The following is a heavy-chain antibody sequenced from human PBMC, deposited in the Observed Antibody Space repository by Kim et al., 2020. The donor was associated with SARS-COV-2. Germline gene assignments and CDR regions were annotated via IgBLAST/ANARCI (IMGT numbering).Heavy chain of an antibody. J-gene: IGHJ4*02. CDR1: GGSVSSGSYY. Sequence: SETLSITCTVSGGSVSSGSYYWSWIRQPPGKGLEWIGYIYYSGSTNYNPSLKSRVTISVDTSKNQFSLKLNSVTAADTAVYYCARAGQIWFGELLSLFDYWGQGTLVTVSS. D-gene: IGHD3-10*01. V-gene: IGHV4-61*01. CDR2: IYYSGST. CDR3: ARAGQIWFGELLSLFDY.